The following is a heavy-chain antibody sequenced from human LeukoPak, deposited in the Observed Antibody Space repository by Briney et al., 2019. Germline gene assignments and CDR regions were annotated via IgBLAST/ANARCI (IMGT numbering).Heavy chain of an antibody. D-gene: IGHD3-10*01. Sequence: GGSLRLSCTASGLTFNGYDMNWVRQTPGKGLEWVSYISSSGSTIYYADSVKGRFTISRDNSKNTLYLQMNSLRAEDTAVYYCARDRARSGSYYTYYYYYYGMDVWGQGTTVTVSS. CDR1: GLTFNGYD. J-gene: IGHJ6*02. CDR2: ISSSGSTI. CDR3: ARDRARSGSYYTYYYYYYGMDV. V-gene: IGHV3-48*01.